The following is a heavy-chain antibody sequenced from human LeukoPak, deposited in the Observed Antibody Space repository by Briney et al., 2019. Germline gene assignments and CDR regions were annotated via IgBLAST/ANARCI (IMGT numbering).Heavy chain of an antibody. Sequence: GGSLRLSCAASGFTFSTYSMNWVRQAPGKGLEWVSSITSSNSYIHYADSVKGRFTISRDNSKNTLYLQMNSLRAEDTAVYYCAKSNKYYDFWIEFDYWGQGTLVTVSS. V-gene: IGHV3-21*04. CDR3: AKSNKYYDFWIEFDY. J-gene: IGHJ4*02. CDR2: ITSSNSYI. CDR1: GFTFSTYS. D-gene: IGHD3-3*01.